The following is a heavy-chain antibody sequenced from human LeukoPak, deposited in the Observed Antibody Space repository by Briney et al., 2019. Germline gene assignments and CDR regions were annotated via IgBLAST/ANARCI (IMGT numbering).Heavy chain of an antibody. CDR3: AKDLVPYDFWSGFDY. CDR1: GFTFSSYA. Sequence: GGSLRLSCAASGFTFSSYAMSWVRQAPGKGLEWVSAISGSGGSTYYADSVKGRFTISRDNSKNRLYLQVNSLRAEDTAVYYCAKDLVPYDFWSGFDYWGQGTLVTVSS. CDR2: ISGSGGST. J-gene: IGHJ4*02. D-gene: IGHD3-3*01. V-gene: IGHV3-23*01.